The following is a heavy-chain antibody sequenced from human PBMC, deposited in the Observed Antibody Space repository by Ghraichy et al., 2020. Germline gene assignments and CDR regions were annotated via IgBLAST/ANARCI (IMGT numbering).Heavy chain of an antibody. CDR1: GFTFSSYA. CDR2: ISGSGGST. Sequence: LSLTCAASGFTFSSYAMSWVRQAPGKGLEWVSAISGSGGSTYYADSVKGRFTISRDNSKNTLYLQMNSLRAEDTAVYYCAKGAYYSNYYSDYWGQGTLVTVSS. CDR3: AKGAYYSNYYSDY. D-gene: IGHD4-11*01. J-gene: IGHJ4*02. V-gene: IGHV3-23*01.